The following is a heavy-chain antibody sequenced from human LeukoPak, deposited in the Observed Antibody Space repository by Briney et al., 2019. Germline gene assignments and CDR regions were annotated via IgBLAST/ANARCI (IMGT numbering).Heavy chain of an antibody. D-gene: IGHD2-2*01. J-gene: IGHJ4*02. CDR1: GESFDGYY. CDR2: INHVGVT. CDR3: ARGAYCSSINCYGFDY. V-gene: IGHV4-34*01. Sequence: PSQTLSLTCAVYGESFDGYYWTWIRQPPGKGLEWIGDINHVGVTNSNPSLKSRVAISVDTSKNQFSLKLSSVTAADTAVYYCARGAYCSSINCYGFDYWGQGTQVTASS.